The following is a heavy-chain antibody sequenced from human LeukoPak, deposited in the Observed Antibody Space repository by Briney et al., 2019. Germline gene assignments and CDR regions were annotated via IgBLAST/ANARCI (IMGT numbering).Heavy chain of an antibody. D-gene: IGHD6-25*01. CDR3: ARDRGRYYMDV. CDR1: GFTFRNYG. J-gene: IGHJ6*03. Sequence: QTGGSLRLSCAASGFTFRNYGMSWVRQAPGKGLEWVSAISNSGGNTYYADSVKGRFTISRENAKNSLYLQMNSLRAGDTAVYYCARDRGRYYMDVWGKGTTVTISS. CDR2: ISNSGGNT. V-gene: IGHV3-23*01.